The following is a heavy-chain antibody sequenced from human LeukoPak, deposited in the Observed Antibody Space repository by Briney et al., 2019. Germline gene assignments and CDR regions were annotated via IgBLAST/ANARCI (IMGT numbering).Heavy chain of an antibody. J-gene: IGHJ4*02. CDR3: ATETQYYYDSSGYYY. Sequence: ASVKVSCKASGYTFPSYFMHWVRQAPGQGLERMGIISPTGGSTSYAQKFQGRVTMTEDTSTDTAYMELSSPRSEDTAVYYCATETQYYYDSSGYYYWGQGTLVTVSS. CDR2: ISPTGGST. V-gene: IGHV1-46*01. D-gene: IGHD3-22*01. CDR1: GYTFPSYF.